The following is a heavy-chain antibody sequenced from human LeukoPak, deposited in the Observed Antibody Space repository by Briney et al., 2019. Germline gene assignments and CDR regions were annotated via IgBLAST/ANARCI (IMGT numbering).Heavy chain of an antibody. CDR1: GYSFTSYW. D-gene: IGHD3-9*01. CDR2: IYPGDSDT. V-gene: IGHV5-51*01. J-gene: IGHJ3*02. Sequence: GESLKISCKGSGYSFTSYWIGWVRQMPGKGLEWMGLIYPGDSDTRYSPSFQGQVTISADKSISTAYLQWSSLKASDTAMYYCASRYYDILTGHDAFDIWGQGTMVTVSS. CDR3: ASRYYDILTGHDAFDI.